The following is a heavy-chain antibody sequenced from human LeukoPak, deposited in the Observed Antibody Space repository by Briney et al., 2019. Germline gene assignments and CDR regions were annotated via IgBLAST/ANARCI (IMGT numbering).Heavy chain of an antibody. CDR3: ARAEGYCSGGSCYGFDF. D-gene: IGHD2-15*01. J-gene: IGHJ4*02. Sequence: ASVKVSCKASGYTFTGYYLHWVRQAPGQGLEWMGWSIPTSGTTNYAQRFQGRVTMTRDTSISTAYMELSGLRSDDTAVYYCARAEGYCSGGSCYGFDFWGQGTLVTVSS. CDR2: SIPTSGTT. V-gene: IGHV1-2*02. CDR1: GYTFTGYY.